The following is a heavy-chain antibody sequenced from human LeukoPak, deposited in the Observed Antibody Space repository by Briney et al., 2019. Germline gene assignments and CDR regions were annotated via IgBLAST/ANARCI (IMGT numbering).Heavy chain of an antibody. CDR1: GYTLTELS. J-gene: IGHJ5*02. CDR2: INPNSGGT. Sequence: ASVKVSCKVSGYTLTELSMHWVRQAPGQGLEWMGWINPNSGGTNYAQKFQGRVTMTRDTSISTAYMELSRLRSDDTAVYYCARGGYYYDSSGGNWFDPWGQGTLVTVSS. D-gene: IGHD3-22*01. V-gene: IGHV1-2*02. CDR3: ARGGYYYDSSGGNWFDP.